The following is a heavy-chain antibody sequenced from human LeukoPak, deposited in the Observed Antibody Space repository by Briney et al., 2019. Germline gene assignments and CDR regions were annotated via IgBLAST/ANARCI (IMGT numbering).Heavy chain of an antibody. CDR1: GFTFTDYA. Sequence: GGSLRHSCAASGFTFTDYAMHGVRQAPGKGLEWVAVISYDGGNKYYADSVKGRFTISRDNSKNTLYLQMNSLTTEDTAVYYCARVRGSSGSYLDYWGQGTLVTVSS. CDR3: ARVRGSSGSYLDY. CDR2: ISYDGGNK. J-gene: IGHJ4*02. D-gene: IGHD3-10*01. V-gene: IGHV3-30*04.